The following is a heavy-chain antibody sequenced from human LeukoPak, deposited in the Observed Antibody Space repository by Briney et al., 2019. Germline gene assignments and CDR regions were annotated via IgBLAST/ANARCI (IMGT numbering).Heavy chain of an antibody. CDR1: GGSFSGYY. D-gene: IGHD6-13*01. Sequence: SETLSLTCAVYGGSFSGYYWSWIRQPPGKGLEWIGYIYYSGSTNYNPSLKSRVTISVDTSKNQFSLKLSSVTAADTAVYYCARDRLYSSSWSITKNYYYYGMDVWGQGTTVTVSS. J-gene: IGHJ6*02. CDR3: ARDRLYSSSWSITKNYYYYGMDV. V-gene: IGHV4-59*01. CDR2: IYYSGST.